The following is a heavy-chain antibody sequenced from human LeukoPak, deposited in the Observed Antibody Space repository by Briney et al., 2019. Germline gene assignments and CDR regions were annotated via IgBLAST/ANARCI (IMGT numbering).Heavy chain of an antibody. CDR1: GYTFTGYY. CDR3: ARREAVAGTLDY. D-gene: IGHD6-19*01. V-gene: IGHV1-2*02. Sequence: ASVKVSCKASGYTFTGYYMHWVRQAPGQGLEWMGWINPKNGGANYAQRFQGRVTMTRDMSTSTVYMELSSLRSEDTAVYYCARREAVAGTLDYWGQGTLVTVSS. CDR2: INPKNGGA. J-gene: IGHJ4*02.